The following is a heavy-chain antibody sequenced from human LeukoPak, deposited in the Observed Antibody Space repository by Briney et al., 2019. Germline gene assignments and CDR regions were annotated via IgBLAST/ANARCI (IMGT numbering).Heavy chain of an antibody. CDR3: TRGIAKTGMDC. CDR1: GFTFGDNA. Sequence: GRSLRLSCTASGFTFGDNAMTWVRQAPGRGLEWVGFIRSKSYGETTEYAASVKGRFTIKRDDSKSIAYLQMNSLESEDTAVYYCTRGIAKTGMDCWGQGTLVTVSA. J-gene: IGHJ4*02. D-gene: IGHD6-19*01. V-gene: IGHV3-49*04. CDR2: IRSKSYGETT.